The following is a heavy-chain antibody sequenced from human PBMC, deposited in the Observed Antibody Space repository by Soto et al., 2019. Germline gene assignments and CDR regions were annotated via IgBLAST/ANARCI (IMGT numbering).Heavy chain of an antibody. V-gene: IGHV4-39*01. CDR2: IYYSGST. D-gene: IGHD3-3*01. CDR3: ASFGVGGFWSGYYNLDY. CDR1: GGSNSSSSYY. J-gene: IGHJ4*02. Sequence: SETLSLTCTVSGGSNSSSSYYWGWIRQPPGKGLEWIGSIYYSGSTYYNPSLKSRVTISVDTSKNQFSLKLSSVTAADTAVYYCASFGVGGFWSGYYNLDYWGQGTLVT.